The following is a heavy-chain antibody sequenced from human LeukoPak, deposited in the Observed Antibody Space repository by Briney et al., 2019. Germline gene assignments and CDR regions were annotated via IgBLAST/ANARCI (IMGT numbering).Heavy chain of an antibody. V-gene: IGHV1-18*01. J-gene: IGHJ4*02. CDR3: ARADSYSSSWYDY. D-gene: IGHD6-13*01. CDR2: ISAYNGNT. Sequence: ASVKVSCKASGYTFTSYGISWVRQAPGQGLEWMGWISAYNGNTNYAQKLQGRVTMTRDTSISTAYMELSRLRSDDTAVYYCARADSYSSSWYDYWGQGTLVTVSS. CDR1: GYTFTSYG.